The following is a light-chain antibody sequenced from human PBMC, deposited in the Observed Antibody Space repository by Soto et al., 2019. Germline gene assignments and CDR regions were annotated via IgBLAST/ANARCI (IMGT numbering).Light chain of an antibody. CDR2: AAS. CDR3: QQSFSFPIT. Sequence: IQLTQSPSSLPASVGDRVTITCRASQGITTYLAWYQQKPGKAPKFLIYAASSLQTGVPSRFSGSGSGTDFTLTISSLHPEDFATYYCQQSFSFPITFGQGTRLEIK. J-gene: IGKJ5*01. CDR1: QGITTY. V-gene: IGKV1-39*01.